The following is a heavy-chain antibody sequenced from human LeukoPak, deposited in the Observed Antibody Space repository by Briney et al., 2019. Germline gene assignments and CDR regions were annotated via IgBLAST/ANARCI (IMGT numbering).Heavy chain of an antibody. CDR3: ARLGLGIVKGFDP. V-gene: IGHV4-34*01. J-gene: IGHJ5*02. Sequence: SETLSLTCAVYGGSFSGYYWSWIRQPPGKGLEWIGEINHSGSTNYNPSLKSRVTISVDTSKNQFSLKLSSVTAADTAVYYCARLGLGIVKGFDPWGQGTLVTVSS. D-gene: IGHD3-22*01. CDR2: INHSGST. CDR1: GGSFSGYY.